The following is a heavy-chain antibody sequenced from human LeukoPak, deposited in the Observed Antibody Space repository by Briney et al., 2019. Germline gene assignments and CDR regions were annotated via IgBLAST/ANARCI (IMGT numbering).Heavy chain of an antibody. CDR2: ISGSGGST. CDR3: AKLCSSTSRLGAFDI. CDR1: GFTFSSYA. J-gene: IGHJ3*02. V-gene: IGHV3-23*01. Sequence: PGGSLRLSCAASGFTFSSYAMSWVRQAPGRGLEWVSAISGSGGSTYYADSVKGRFTISRDNSKNTLYLQMNSLRAEDTAVYYCAKLCSSTSRLGAFDIWGQGTMVTVSS. D-gene: IGHD2-2*01.